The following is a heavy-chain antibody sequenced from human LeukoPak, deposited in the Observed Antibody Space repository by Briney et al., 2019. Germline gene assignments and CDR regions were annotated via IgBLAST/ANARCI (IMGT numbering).Heavy chain of an antibody. V-gene: IGHV3-49*03. J-gene: IGHJ3*02. CDR3: TRGVDTAMVVDAFDI. D-gene: IGHD5-18*01. Sequence: GGSLRLSCTASGFTFGDYAMSWFRQAPGKGLEWVGFIRSKAYGGTTEYAASVKGRFTISRDDSKSIAYLQMNSLKTEDTAVYYCTRGVDTAMVVDAFDIWGQGTMVTVSS. CDR1: GFTFGDYA. CDR2: IRSKAYGGTT.